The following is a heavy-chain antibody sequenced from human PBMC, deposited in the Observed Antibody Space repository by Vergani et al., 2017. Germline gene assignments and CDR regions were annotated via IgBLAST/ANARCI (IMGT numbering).Heavy chain of an antibody. CDR1: GGSISSYY. CDR3: ARGAGHFDY. Sequence: QVQLQESGPGLVKPSETLSLTCTVSGGSISSYYWSWIRQPAGKGLGWIGRIYTSGSTNYNPSLKSRVTMSVDTSKKQFSLKLSSVTAADTAVYYCARGAGHFDYWGQGTQATVSS. J-gene: IGHJ4*02. D-gene: IGHD3-10*01. CDR2: IYTSGST. V-gene: IGHV4-4*07.